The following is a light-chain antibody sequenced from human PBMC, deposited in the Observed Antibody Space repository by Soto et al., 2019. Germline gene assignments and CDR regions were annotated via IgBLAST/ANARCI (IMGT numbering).Light chain of an antibody. V-gene: IGLV2-14*03. CDR3: SSYTTTTTLV. CDR2: EVS. J-gene: IGLJ1*01. CDR1: TNDVGGFNY. Sequence: HSVLTQPASVSGSPGQSITISCTGTTNDVGGFNYVSWYQQLPGKAPKVVIFEVSYRPSGISNRFSGSKSGNTASLTISGLQPEDEADYYCSSYTTTTTLVFGTGTKLTVL.